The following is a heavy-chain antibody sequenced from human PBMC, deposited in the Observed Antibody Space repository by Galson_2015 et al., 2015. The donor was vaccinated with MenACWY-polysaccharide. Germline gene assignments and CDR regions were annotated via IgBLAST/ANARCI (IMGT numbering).Heavy chain of an antibody. CDR2: INPNSGGT. D-gene: IGHD3-22*01. J-gene: IGHJ5*02. CDR3: ARGGKYYYDSSGYLNWFDP. CDR1: GYTFAGYY. Sequence: SVKVSCKASGYTFAGYYIHWVRQAPGQGLEWVGRINPNSGGTNYAPKFQGGVTMTRDTSISIAYMELSSLRSEDTAVYYCARGGKYYYDSSGYLNWFDPWGQGTLVTVSS. V-gene: IGHV1-2*06.